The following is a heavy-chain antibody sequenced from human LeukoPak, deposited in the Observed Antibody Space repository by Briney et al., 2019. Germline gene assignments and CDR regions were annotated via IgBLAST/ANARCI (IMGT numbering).Heavy chain of an antibody. CDR3: ARRNTFAVAGTQRYYYYYGMDV. D-gene: IGHD6-19*01. CDR2: IYPGDSDT. Sequence: GESLKISCKGSGYSFTSYWIGWVRQMPGKGLEWMGIIYPGDSDTRYSPSFQGQVTISADKSISTAYLQWSSLKASDTAMYYCARRNTFAVAGTQRYYYYYGMDVWGQGTTVTVSS. V-gene: IGHV5-51*01. J-gene: IGHJ6*02. CDR1: GYSFTSYW.